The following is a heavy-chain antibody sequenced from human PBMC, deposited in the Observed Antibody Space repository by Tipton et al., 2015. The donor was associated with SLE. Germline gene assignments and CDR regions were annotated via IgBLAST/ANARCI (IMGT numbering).Heavy chain of an antibody. CDR1: GGSISSGRYY. D-gene: IGHD6-6*01. V-gene: IGHV4-61*02. Sequence: TLYLTCTVSGGSISSGRYYWSWIRQPAGKGLEWIGRFYTSGSTNYNPSLKSRVTISVDTSKNQFSLKLSSVTAADTAVYYCARGLIAARFDYWGQGTLVTVSS. J-gene: IGHJ4*02. CDR2: FYTSGST. CDR3: ARGLIAARFDY.